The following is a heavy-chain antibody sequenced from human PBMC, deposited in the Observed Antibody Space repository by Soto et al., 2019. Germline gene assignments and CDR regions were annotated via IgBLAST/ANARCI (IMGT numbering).Heavy chain of an antibody. CDR2: INHSGST. Sequence: SETLSLTCGVYGGSFSGYYWSWIRQPPGKGLEWIGEINHSGSTNYNPSLKSRVTISVDTSKNQFSLKLSSVTAADTAVYYCARGRRYYDFWSGYRYFDYWGQGTLVTVSS. V-gene: IGHV4-34*01. CDR1: GGSFSGYY. CDR3: ARGRRYYDFWSGYRYFDY. J-gene: IGHJ4*02. D-gene: IGHD3-3*01.